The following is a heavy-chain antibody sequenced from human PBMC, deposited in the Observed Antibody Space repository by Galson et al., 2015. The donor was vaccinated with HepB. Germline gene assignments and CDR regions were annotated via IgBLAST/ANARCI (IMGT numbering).Heavy chain of an antibody. J-gene: IGHJ4*02. CDR2: IKSETETM. D-gene: IGHD1-26*01. Sequence: SLRLSCAASGFNFPIAWMNWVRQAPGKGLEWVGRIKSETETMDYAAPIKGRFSIWRDDSRSTVYLQVNSLRIDDTAVYYCTTDGNKWDYSLDYWGRGTLVTVAS. CDR3: TTDGNKWDYSLDY. V-gene: IGHV3-15*07. CDR1: GFNFPIAW.